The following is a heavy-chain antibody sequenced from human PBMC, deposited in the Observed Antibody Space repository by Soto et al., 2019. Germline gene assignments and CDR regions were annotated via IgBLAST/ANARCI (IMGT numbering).Heavy chain of an antibody. J-gene: IGHJ6*02. CDR2: IYYSGST. V-gene: IGHV4-39*01. Sequence: SETLSLTYSVSGGYIRSSSYYWGWIRQPPGKGLEWIGSIYYSGSTYYNPSLKSRVTISVDTSKNQFSLKLSSVTAADTAVYYCARHPAMGYYYYYGMDVWGQGTTVTVS. D-gene: IGHD5-18*01. CDR1: GGYIRSSSYY. CDR3: ARHPAMGYYYYYGMDV.